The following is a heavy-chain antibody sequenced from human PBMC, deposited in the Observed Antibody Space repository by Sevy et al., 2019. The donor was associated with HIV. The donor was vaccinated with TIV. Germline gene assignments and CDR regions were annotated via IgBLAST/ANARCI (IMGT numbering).Heavy chain of an antibody. Sequence: ASVKVSCKVSGRTLTQLSIHWVRQAPGKGLDWMGTFDPEDDEKIYSQKFQGRVTMTEDTSTDTAFMELSRLRSEDTAVYYCATTTDYYESSGYPFDYRGQGTLVTVSS. CDR3: ATTTDYYESSGYPFDY. CDR2: FDPEDDEK. D-gene: IGHD5-12*01. J-gene: IGHJ4*02. V-gene: IGHV1-24*01. CDR1: GRTLTQLS.